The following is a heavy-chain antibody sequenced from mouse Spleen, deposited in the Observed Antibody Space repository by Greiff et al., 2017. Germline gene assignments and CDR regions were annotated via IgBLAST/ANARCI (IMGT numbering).Heavy chain of an antibody. J-gene: IGHJ2*01. CDR3: ARMGYMITTGYFDY. D-gene: IGHD2-4*01. CDR1: GFSLTSYG. Sequence: VKLEESGPGLVQPSQSLSITCTVSGFSLTSYGVHWVRQSPGKGLEWLGVIWSGGSTDYNAAFISRLSISKDNSKSQVFFKMNSLQADDTAIYYCARMGYMITTGYFDYWGQGTTLTVSS. CDR2: IWSGGST. V-gene: IGHV2-2*01.